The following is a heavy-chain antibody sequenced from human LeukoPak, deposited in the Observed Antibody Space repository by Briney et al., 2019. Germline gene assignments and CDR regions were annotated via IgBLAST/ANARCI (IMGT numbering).Heavy chain of an antibody. D-gene: IGHD3-16*01. Sequence: SVNVSCKASGCTFSSYAISWVRQAPAQGLEWMGVIFPIFGTENYAHKFQGRFTITADESTSPAYMELNSLGSEDTAVYYCARETGGATPPRWGTDIWGQGTMVTVSS. CDR1: GCTFSSYA. V-gene: IGHV1-69*13. CDR2: IFPIFGTE. J-gene: IGHJ3*02. CDR3: ARETGGATPPRWGTDI.